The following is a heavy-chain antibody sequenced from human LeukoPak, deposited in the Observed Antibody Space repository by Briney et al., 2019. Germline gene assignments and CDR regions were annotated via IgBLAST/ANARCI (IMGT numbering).Heavy chain of an antibody. D-gene: IGHD3-10*01. Sequence: AGSLRLSCAASGFTFSSYGMSWVRQATGKGLEWVANIKQDGSEKYYVDSVKGRFTISRDNAKNSLYLQMNSLRAEDTAVYYCARDSFRYGSGSYFDYWGQGTLVTVSS. CDR2: IKQDGSEK. CDR1: GFTFSSYG. J-gene: IGHJ4*02. V-gene: IGHV3-7*01. CDR3: ARDSFRYGSGSYFDY.